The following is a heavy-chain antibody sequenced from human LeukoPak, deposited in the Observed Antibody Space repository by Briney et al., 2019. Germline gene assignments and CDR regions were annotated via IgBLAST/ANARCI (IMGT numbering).Heavy chain of an antibody. Sequence: GSLRLSCAASGFTFSSYAMSWVRQAPGKGLEWVSAISGSGGSTYYADSVKGRFTISRDNSKNTLYLQMNSLRAEDTAVYYCAKGSGWYSSSDGQLFDYWGQGTLVTVSS. CDR3: AKGSGWYSSSDGQLFDY. J-gene: IGHJ4*02. V-gene: IGHV3-23*01. D-gene: IGHD6-19*01. CDR2: ISGSGGST. CDR1: GFTFSSYA.